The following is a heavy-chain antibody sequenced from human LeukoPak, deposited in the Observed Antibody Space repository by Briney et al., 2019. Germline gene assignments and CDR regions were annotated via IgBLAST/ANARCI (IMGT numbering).Heavy chain of an antibody. Sequence: GGSLRLSCAASGFTFSSYSMNWVRQAPGKGLEWVSSISSSSSYIYYADSVKGRFTISRDNAKNSLYLQMNSLRAEDTAVYYCARDGKATYYDFWSGHGGLDYWGQGTLVTVSS. V-gene: IGHV3-21*01. CDR2: ISSSSSYI. D-gene: IGHD3-3*01. CDR3: ARDGKATYYDFWSGHGGLDY. CDR1: GFTFSSYS. J-gene: IGHJ4*02.